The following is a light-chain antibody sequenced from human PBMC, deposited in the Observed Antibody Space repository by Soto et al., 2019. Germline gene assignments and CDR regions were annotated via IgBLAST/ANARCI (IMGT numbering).Light chain of an antibody. CDR2: DAS. CDR1: QSVSSY. J-gene: IGKJ4*01. V-gene: IGKV3-11*01. CDR3: QTRSNWPPALT. Sequence: EIVLTQSPATLSLSPGERATLSCRASQSVSSYLAWYQQKPGQAPRLLIYDASNRATGIPARFSGSGSGTDFTLTISSLEPEDFAVTSSQTRSNWPPALTFGGGNKVEIK.